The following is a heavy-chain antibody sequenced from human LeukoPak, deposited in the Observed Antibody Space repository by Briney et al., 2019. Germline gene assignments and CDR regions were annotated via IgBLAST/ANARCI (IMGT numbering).Heavy chain of an antibody. CDR2: IYYSGST. V-gene: IGHV4-59*01. J-gene: IGHJ4*02. Sequence: SETLSLTCTVSGGSISSYYWSWIRQPPGKGLEWIGYIYYSGSTNYNPSLKSRVTISVDTSKNQFSLKLGSVTAADTAVYYCARGGSSWRSYYFDYWGQGTLVTVSS. CDR1: GGSISSYY. CDR3: ARGGSSWRSYYFDY. D-gene: IGHD6-13*01.